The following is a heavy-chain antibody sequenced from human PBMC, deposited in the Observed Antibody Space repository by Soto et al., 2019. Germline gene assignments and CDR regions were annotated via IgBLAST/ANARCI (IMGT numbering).Heavy chain of an antibody. D-gene: IGHD3-16*01. V-gene: IGHV3-30*03. J-gene: IGHJ4*02. Sequence: QVQLVESGGGVVQPGRSLRLSCAASEFPFTTYGLHWVREGPGQGLERVAVISYDGSKKYYADSAKGRFTISRDNAKIMGYLQMNSLRPEDTALYDCFGGQYYLDYRGQGTLVIVSS. CDR1: EFPFTTYG. CDR3: FGGQYYLDY. CDR2: ISYDGSKK.